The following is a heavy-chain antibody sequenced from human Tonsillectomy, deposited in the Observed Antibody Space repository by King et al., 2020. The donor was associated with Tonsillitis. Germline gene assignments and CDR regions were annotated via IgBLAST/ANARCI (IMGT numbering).Heavy chain of an antibody. CDR1: GFTFSSYG. CDR3: AKTAAAGGDFDY. Sequence: QLVQSGGGVVQPGRSLRLSCAASGFTFSSYGMHWVRQAPGKGLEWVAVISYDGSNKYYADSVKGRFTISRDNSKNMLYLQMNSLRAEDTAVYYCAKTAAAGGDFDYWGQGTLVTVSS. CDR2: ISYDGSNK. V-gene: IGHV3-30*18. J-gene: IGHJ4*02. D-gene: IGHD6-13*01.